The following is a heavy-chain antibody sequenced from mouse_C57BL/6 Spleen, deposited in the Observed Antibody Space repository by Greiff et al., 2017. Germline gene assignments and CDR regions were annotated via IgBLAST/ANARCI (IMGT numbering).Heavy chain of an antibody. CDR3: APSTGTWFAY. J-gene: IGHJ3*01. Sequence: VQLKESGAELVKPGASVKLSCTASGFNIKDYYMHWVKQRTEQGLEWIGRIDPEDGETKYDPKFQGKATITADTSSNTAYLQLSSLTSEDTTVYYCAPSTGTWFAYWGQGTLVTVSA. CDR1: GFNIKDYY. D-gene: IGHD4-1*01. V-gene: IGHV14-2*01. CDR2: IDPEDGET.